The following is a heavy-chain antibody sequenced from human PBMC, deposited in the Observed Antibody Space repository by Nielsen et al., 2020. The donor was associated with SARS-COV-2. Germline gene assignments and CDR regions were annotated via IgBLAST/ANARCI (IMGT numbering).Heavy chain of an antibody. V-gene: IGHV1-18*01. CDR3: ARGGRIHLYLLAFDI. D-gene: IGHD5-18*01. J-gene: IGHJ3*02. CDR2: ISAYNGNA. Sequence: ASVKVSCKASGYSFNTYGITWVRQAPGQGLEWMGWISAYNGNANYGQKFQGRLTMTTDTSTTTAYMELRSLRSDDTAVYFCARGGRIHLYLLAFDIWGQGTMVTVSS. CDR1: GYSFNTYG.